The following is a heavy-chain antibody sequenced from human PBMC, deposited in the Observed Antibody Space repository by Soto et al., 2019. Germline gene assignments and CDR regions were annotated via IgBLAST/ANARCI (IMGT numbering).Heavy chain of an antibody. Sequence: QVQLVQSGVEVKKPGASVKVSCKASGYTFTSYGISWVRQAPGQGLEWVGWISAHNGNTNYAEKVQGRVTMTTDTSTSTAYMELRSLRFDDTAVYYCAREGLHPPWYFDLWGRGTLVTVSS. CDR2: ISAHNGNT. CDR3: AREGLHPPWYFDL. J-gene: IGHJ2*01. D-gene: IGHD4-4*01. V-gene: IGHV1-18*01. CDR1: GYTFTSYG.